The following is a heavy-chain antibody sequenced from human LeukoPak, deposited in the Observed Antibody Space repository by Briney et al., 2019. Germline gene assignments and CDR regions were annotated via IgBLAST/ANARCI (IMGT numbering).Heavy chain of an antibody. J-gene: IGHJ4*02. CDR1: GGSIRSDY. CDR2: IYDSGST. Sequence: SETLSLTCTVSGGSIRSDYWSWIRQPPGKGLEWIGYIYDSGSTNYNPSLKSRVTMSVDTSKNQFSLKLSSVTAADTAIYYCARDSAAGTGRAIDYWGQGTLVTVSS. D-gene: IGHD6-13*01. CDR3: ARDSAAGTGRAIDY. V-gene: IGHV4-59*12.